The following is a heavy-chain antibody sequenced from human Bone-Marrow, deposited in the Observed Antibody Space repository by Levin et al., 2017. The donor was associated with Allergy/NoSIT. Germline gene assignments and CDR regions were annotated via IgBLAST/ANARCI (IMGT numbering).Heavy chain of an antibody. Sequence: GGSLRLSCAASGFTFSNYAMSWVRQTPGKGLEWVSSIRGGGGYPQYADSVKGRFTISRDNSRNTLYLQMNSLRADDTALYYCAKSALSLGNDAFDIWGQGTTVTVSS. CDR3: AKSALSLGNDAFDI. D-gene: IGHD2-2*01. J-gene: IGHJ3*02. CDR1: GFTFSNYA. V-gene: IGHV3-23*01. CDR2: IRGGGGYP.